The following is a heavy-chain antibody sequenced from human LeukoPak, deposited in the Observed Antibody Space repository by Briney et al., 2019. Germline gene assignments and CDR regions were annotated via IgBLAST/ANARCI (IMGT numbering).Heavy chain of an antibody. CDR2: ISGSGGST. Sequence: PGGSLRLSCAASGFTFSSYAMSWVRQAPGKGLEWVSAISGSGGSTYYADSVKGRFTISRDNSKNTLYLQMNSLRAEDTAVYYCAKDWARSLWLGELFDYWGQGTLVTVSS. CDR1: GFTFSSYA. V-gene: IGHV3-23*01. J-gene: IGHJ4*02. CDR3: AKDWARSLWLGELFDY. D-gene: IGHD3-10*01.